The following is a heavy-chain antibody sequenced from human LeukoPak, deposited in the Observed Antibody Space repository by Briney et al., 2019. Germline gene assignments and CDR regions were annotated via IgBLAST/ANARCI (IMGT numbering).Heavy chain of an antibody. CDR3: ARVPIAVATLYGMDV. CDR2: ISYDGSNK. Sequence: GGSLRLSCAASGFTFSSYAMHWVRQAPGKGLEWVAVISYDGSNKYYADSVKGRFTISRDNSKNTLYLQMNSLRAEDTAVYYCARVPIAVATLYGMDVWGQGTTVTVSS. D-gene: IGHD6-19*01. CDR1: GFTFSSYA. V-gene: IGHV3-30-3*01. J-gene: IGHJ6*02.